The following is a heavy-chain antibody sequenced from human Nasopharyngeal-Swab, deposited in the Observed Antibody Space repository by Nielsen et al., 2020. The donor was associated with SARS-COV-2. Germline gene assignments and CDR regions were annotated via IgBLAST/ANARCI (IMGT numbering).Heavy chain of an antibody. V-gene: IGHV3-30*18. Sequence: GGSLRLSCEASGFSLRTYDMHWVRQIPGRAPEWVAIMSFDGANNQYADSVKGRFVISRDISKSTLYLQMNSLRPEDTAIYFCAKRVGFPNWSALYVWGQGTLVTVS. CDR3: AKRVGFPNWSALYV. J-gene: IGHJ3*01. D-gene: IGHD1-26*01. CDR1: GFSLRTYD. CDR2: MSFDGANN.